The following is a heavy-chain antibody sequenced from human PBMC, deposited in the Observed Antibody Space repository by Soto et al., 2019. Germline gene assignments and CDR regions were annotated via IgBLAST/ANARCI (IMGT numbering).Heavy chain of an antibody. Sequence: GGSLRLSCAASGFTFSSYSMNWVRQAPGKGLEWVSYISSSSSTIYYADSVKGRFTISRDNAKNSLYLQMNSLRDEDTAGYYCARDQQQLGAYRFDYYYYGMDVWGQGTTVTVSS. J-gene: IGHJ6*02. CDR1: GFTFSSYS. D-gene: IGHD6-13*01. CDR3: ARDQQQLGAYRFDYYYYGMDV. V-gene: IGHV3-48*02. CDR2: ISSSSSTI.